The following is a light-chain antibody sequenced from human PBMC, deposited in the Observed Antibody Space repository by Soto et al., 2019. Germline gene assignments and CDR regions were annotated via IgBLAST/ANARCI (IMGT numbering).Light chain of an antibody. Sequence: DIVLTQSPATLSLSPGERATLSCRASQNVGSYLAWYQQKPGQAPRLLIYDASNRATGIPARFSGSGSGTVFTLTITSLAPEDFAVYYCQQRGNWPLTFGGGTKLEIK. V-gene: IGKV3-11*01. CDR2: DAS. J-gene: IGKJ4*01. CDR3: QQRGNWPLT. CDR1: QNVGSY.